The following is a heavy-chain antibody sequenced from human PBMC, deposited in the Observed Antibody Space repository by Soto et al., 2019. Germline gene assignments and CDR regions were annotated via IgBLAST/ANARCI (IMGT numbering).Heavy chain of an antibody. Sequence: SETLSLTCTVSGGSISSGDYYWNWIRQPPGKGLEWLGYIYYGGSTYYNPSLKSRGTISVDTSKNLFSLKLSSVTAADTAVYYCAREPYQYDDSGYYDSWGQGTLVTVSS. J-gene: IGHJ5*01. V-gene: IGHV4-30-4*01. CDR2: IYYGGST. D-gene: IGHD3-22*01. CDR1: GGSISSGDYY. CDR3: AREPYQYDDSGYYDS.